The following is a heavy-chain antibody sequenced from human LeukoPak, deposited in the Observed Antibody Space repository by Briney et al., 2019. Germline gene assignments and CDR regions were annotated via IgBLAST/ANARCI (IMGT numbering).Heavy chain of an antibody. J-gene: IGHJ4*02. CDR3: ARDRSSGWYGGFDY. V-gene: IGHV4-30-2*01. D-gene: IGHD6-19*01. CDR1: GGSISSSSYS. Sequence: SETLSLTCTVSGGSISSSSYSWSWIRQPPGKGLEWIGYIYHSGSTYYNPSLKSRVTISVDRSKNQFSLKLSSVTAADTAVYYCARDRSSGWYGGFDYWGQGTLVTVSS. CDR2: IYHSGST.